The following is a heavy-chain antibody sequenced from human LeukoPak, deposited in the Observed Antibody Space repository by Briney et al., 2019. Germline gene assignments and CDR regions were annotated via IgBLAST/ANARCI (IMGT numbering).Heavy chain of an antibody. V-gene: IGHV4-34*01. J-gene: IGHJ5*02. Sequence: SETLSLTCAVYGGSFSGYYWSWIRQPPGKGLEWIGEINHSGSTNYNPSLKSRVTISVDTSKNQFSLKLSSVTAADTAVYYCARSQGYYYGSGSYLSVRWFDPWGQGTLVTVSS. CDR3: ARSQGYYYGSGSYLSVRWFDP. CDR1: GGSFSGYY. CDR2: INHSGST. D-gene: IGHD3-10*01.